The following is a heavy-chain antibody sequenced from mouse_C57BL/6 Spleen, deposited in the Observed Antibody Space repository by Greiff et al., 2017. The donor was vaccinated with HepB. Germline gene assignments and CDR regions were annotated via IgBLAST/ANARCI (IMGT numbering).Heavy chain of an antibody. CDR2: INPSSGYT. V-gene: IGHV1-7*01. CDR3: AREDLTTHYAMDY. J-gene: IGHJ4*01. Sequence: QVQLKESGAELAKPGASVKLSCKASGYTFTSYWMHWVKQRPGQGLEWIGYINPSSGYTKYNQKFKDKATLTADKSSSTAYMQLSSLTYEDSAVYYCAREDLTTHYAMDYWGQGTSVTVSS. D-gene: IGHD2-12*01. CDR1: GYTFTSYW.